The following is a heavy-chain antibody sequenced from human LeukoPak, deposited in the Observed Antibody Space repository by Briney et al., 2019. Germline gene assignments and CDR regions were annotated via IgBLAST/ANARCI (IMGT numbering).Heavy chain of an antibody. Sequence: GGSLRLSCAASGFSFISYGMHWVRQAPGKGLGWVGVISDDGRRKDYADSVKGRFTISRDNSKDTLYLQMNSLRAEDTAVYYCARVRDWNDAIGWFDPWGQGTLVTVSS. CDR1: GFSFISYG. D-gene: IGHD1-1*01. V-gene: IGHV3-30*03. CDR2: ISDDGRRK. J-gene: IGHJ5*02. CDR3: ARVRDWNDAIGWFDP.